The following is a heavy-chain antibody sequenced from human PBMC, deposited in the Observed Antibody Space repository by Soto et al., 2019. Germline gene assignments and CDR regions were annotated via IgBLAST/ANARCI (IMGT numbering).Heavy chain of an antibody. D-gene: IGHD1-26*01. Sequence: PGGSLRLSCAASGFTFSSYWMSWVRQVPGKGLVWVSRINSDGSVTNYADSVKGRFTISRDNAKNTLYLQMNSLRVEDTAVYYCAGGLVGSSVIVYWGQGTLVTVSS. J-gene: IGHJ4*02. CDR1: GFTFSSYW. V-gene: IGHV3-74*01. CDR3: AGGLVGSSVIVY. CDR2: INSDGSVT.